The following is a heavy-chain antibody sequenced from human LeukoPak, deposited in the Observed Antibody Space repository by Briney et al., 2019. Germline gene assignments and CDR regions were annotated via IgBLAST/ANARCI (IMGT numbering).Heavy chain of an antibody. D-gene: IGHD5-12*01. J-gene: IGHJ4*02. CDR2: IYHSGST. V-gene: IGHV4-38-2*01. Sequence: SETLSLTCAVSGYSISSGYYWGWIRQPPGKGLEWIGSIYHSGSTYYNPSLKSRVTISVDTSKNQFSLKLSTVTAADTAVYYCASVGGYDRVVDYWGQGTLVTVSS. CDR1: GYSISSGYY. CDR3: ASVGGYDRVVDY.